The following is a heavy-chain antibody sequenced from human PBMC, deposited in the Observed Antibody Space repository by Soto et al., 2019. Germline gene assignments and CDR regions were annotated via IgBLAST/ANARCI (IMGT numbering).Heavy chain of an antibody. J-gene: IGHJ4*02. CDR2: ISGSGGST. D-gene: IGHD2-15*01. CDR3: AKDATKGVLPPDY. Sequence: GGSLRLSCAASGFTFSSYAMSWVRQAPGKGLEWGSAISGSGGSTYYADSVKGRFTISRDNSKNTLYLQMNSLRAEDTAAYYCAKDATKGVLPPDYWGQGTLVTVSS. V-gene: IGHV3-23*01. CDR1: GFTFSSYA.